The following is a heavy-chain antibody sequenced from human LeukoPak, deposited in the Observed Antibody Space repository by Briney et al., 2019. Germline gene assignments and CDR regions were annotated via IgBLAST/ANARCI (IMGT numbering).Heavy chain of an antibody. CDR3: ASRQRVRGPRNWFDP. Sequence: SETLSLTCAVYGGSFSGYYWSWIRQPPGKGLEWIGEINHSGSTNYNPSLKSRVTISVDKSKNQFSLKLSSVTAADMAVYYCASRQRVRGPRNWFDPWGQGTLVTVSS. CDR1: GGSFSGYY. D-gene: IGHD3-10*01. CDR2: INHSGST. V-gene: IGHV4-34*01. J-gene: IGHJ5*02.